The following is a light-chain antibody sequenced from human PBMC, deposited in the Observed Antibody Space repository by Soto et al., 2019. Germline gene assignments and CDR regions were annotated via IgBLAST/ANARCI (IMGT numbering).Light chain of an antibody. J-gene: IGLJ1*01. CDR1: SSNIGNNY. CDR2: DSD. Sequence: QSVLTQPPSVSAAPGQKVTISCSGGSSNIGNNYVSWYQHLPGTAPKLLIFDSDERPSGIPDRFSGSKSGTSATLGITGLQTGDEADYYCGTWDSSVSVYVFGTGTKV. V-gene: IGLV1-51*01. CDR3: GTWDSSVSVYV.